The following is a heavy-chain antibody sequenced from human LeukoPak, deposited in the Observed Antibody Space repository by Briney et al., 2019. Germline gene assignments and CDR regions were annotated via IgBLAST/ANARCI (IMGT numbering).Heavy chain of an antibody. CDR2: ISYDGSNK. J-gene: IGHJ4*02. CDR3: ARDMGYSGSWPGYFDY. V-gene: IGHV3-30-3*01. Sequence: GRSLRLSCAASGFTFSTYSMCWVRQAPGKGLEWVTVISYDGSNKYYADSVKGRFTISRDNSKNTLYLQMKSLRAEDTTVYYCARDMGYSGSWPGYFDYWGQGVLVTVSS. D-gene: IGHD1-26*01. CDR1: GFTFSTYS.